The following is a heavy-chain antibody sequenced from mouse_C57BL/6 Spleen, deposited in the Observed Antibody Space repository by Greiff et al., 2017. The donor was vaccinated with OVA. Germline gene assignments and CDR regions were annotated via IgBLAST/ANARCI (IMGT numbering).Heavy chain of an antibody. Sequence: VMLVESGPELVKPGASVKISCKASGYTFTDYYINWVKQRPGQGLEWIGWIFPGSGSTYYNEKFKGKATLTVDKSSSTAYMLLSSLTSEDSAVYFCARLEGYDGGAWFAYWGQGTLVTVSA. J-gene: IGHJ3*01. CDR2: IFPGSGST. D-gene: IGHD2-2*01. CDR1: GYTFTDYY. V-gene: IGHV1-75*01. CDR3: ARLEGYDGGAWFAY.